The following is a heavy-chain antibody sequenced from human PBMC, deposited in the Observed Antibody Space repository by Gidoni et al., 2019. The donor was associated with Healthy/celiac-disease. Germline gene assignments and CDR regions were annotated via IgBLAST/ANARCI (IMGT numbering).Heavy chain of an antibody. V-gene: IGHV4-31*03. CDR3: ARGVEDYYGSGSNFDY. D-gene: IGHD3-10*01. Sequence: QVQLQESGPGLVKPSQTLSLTCPVSGGSISSGGYYWSWIRQHPGKGLEWIGYLYSSGSTYYNPSLKSRVTISVDTSKNQFSLKLSSVTAADAAVYYCARGVEDYYGSGSNFDYWGQGTLVTVSS. J-gene: IGHJ4*02. CDR2: LYSSGST. CDR1: GGSISSGGYY.